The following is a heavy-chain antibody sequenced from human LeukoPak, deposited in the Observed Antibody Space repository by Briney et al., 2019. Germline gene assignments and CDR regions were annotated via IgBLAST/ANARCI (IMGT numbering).Heavy chain of an antibody. CDR1: GGSISSHY. J-gene: IGHJ4*02. Sequence: PSETLSLTCPVSGGSISSHYWSWIRQPPGKGLEWIGYIYYSGSTNYNPSLKSRVTISVDTSKNQFSLKLSSVTAADTAVYYCARYSGSYWTSYFDYWGQGTLVTVSS. D-gene: IGHD1-26*01. CDR3: ARYSGSYWTSYFDY. CDR2: IYYSGST. V-gene: IGHV4-59*11.